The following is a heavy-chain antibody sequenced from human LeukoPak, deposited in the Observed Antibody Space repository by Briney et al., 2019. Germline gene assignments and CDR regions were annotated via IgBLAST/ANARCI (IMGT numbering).Heavy chain of an antibody. D-gene: IGHD2-15*01. V-gene: IGHV1-3*01. Sequence: ASVKVSCKASGYTFTSYAMHWVRQAPGQGLEWMGWINAGNGNTKYSQKFQGRVTITRDTSASTAYMELSSLRSEDTAVYYCARGYCSGGSCYPLDPWGQGTLVTVSS. CDR2: INAGNGNT. CDR1: GYTFTSYA. CDR3: ARGYCSGGSCYPLDP. J-gene: IGHJ5*02.